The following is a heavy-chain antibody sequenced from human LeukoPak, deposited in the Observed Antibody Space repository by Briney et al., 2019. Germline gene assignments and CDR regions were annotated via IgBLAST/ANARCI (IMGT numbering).Heavy chain of an antibody. V-gene: IGHV4-39*07. CDR3: ARDSPRLRQYYFDY. CDR2: IYYSGTT. Sequence: SETLSLTCTVSGGSIISSSYYWGWIRQPPGKGLEWIGSIYYSGTTYYNPSLKSRVTISVDTSKNQFSLKLSSVTAADTAVYYCARDSPRLRQYYFDYWGQGTLVTVSS. D-gene: IGHD4-17*01. CDR1: GGSIISSSYY. J-gene: IGHJ4*02.